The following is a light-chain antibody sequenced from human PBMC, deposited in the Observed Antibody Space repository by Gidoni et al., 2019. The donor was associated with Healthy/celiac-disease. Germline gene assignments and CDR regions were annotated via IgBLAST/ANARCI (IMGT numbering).Light chain of an antibody. CDR3: SSYAGSNNL. V-gene: IGLV2-8*01. Sequence: HSALTQPPSSSCSPGQSFPISCTGTSSDVGGYNYVSWYQQHPGKAPKLMIYEVSKRPSGVPDRCSGSKSGNTASLTVSGLQAEDEADYYCSSYAGSNNLFGGGTKLTVL. CDR1: SSDVGGYNY. J-gene: IGLJ2*01. CDR2: EVS.